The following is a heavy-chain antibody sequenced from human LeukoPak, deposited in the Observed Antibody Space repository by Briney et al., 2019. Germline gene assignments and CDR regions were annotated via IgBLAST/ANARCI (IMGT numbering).Heavy chain of an antibody. V-gene: IGHV3-30*02. CDR1: GFTFSSYG. Sequence: GGSLRLSCAASGFTFSSYGMHWVRQAPGKGLEWVAFIRYDGSNKYYADSVKGRFTISRDNSKNTLYLQMNSLRAEDTAVYYCAKALYGAGSLNAFDIWGQGTMVTVSS. CDR2: IRYDGSNK. J-gene: IGHJ3*02. CDR3: AKALYGAGSLNAFDI. D-gene: IGHD3-10*01.